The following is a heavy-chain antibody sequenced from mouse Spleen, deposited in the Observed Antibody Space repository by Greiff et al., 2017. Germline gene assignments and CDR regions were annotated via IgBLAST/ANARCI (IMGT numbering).Heavy chain of an antibody. Sequence: QVQLQQSGTELVKPGASVKLSCKASGYTFTSYWMHWVKQRPGQGLEWIGHINPSNGGTNYNEKFKSKATLTVDKSSSTAYMHLSSLTSEDSAGDYCAREGGPLRDARDYWGQGTSVTVSS. V-gene: IGHV1-53*01. CDR3: AREGGPLRDARDY. CDR2: INPSNGGT. CDR1: GYTFTSYW. J-gene: IGHJ4*01.